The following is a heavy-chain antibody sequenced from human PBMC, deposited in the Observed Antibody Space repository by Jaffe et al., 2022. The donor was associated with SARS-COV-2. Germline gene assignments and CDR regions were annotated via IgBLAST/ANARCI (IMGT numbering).Heavy chain of an antibody. D-gene: IGHD1-26*01. J-gene: IGHJ4*02. Sequence: EVQLLESGGGFVQPGESLTLSCATSGFMFSDSTIHWVRQASGKGLEWVGRVRTGRYDYASDYGMSVKGRFSISRDDSTKTSYLQMNSLKTEDTAIYFCTNRWDVGFWGQGTLVTVSS. CDR3: TNRWDVGF. V-gene: IGHV3-73*02. CDR1: GFMFSDST. CDR2: VRTGRYDYAS.